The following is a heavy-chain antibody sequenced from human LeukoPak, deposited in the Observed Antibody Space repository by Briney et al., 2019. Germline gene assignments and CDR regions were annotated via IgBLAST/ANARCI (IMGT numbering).Heavy chain of an antibody. D-gene: IGHD3-10*01. CDR2: ISSSSYI. Sequence: GGSLRLSCAASGFTFSSYSMNWVRQAPGKGLEWVSSISSSSYIYYADSVKGRFTISRDNAKNSLYLQMNSLRAENTAVYYCANSRGYGSGNLWGQGTLVTVSS. CDR1: GFTFSSYS. J-gene: IGHJ4*02. CDR3: ANSRGYGSGNL. V-gene: IGHV3-21*01.